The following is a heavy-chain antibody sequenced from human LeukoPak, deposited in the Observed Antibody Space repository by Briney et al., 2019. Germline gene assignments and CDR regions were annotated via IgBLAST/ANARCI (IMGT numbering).Heavy chain of an antibody. CDR3: ARVRTYCGGDCYNFEYYFDY. Sequence: PSETLSLTCTVSGESISGFYWTWIRQPPGKGLEWIGYIYYSGSTNYNPSLKSRVTISVDTSKNQFSLKLSSVTAADTAVYYCARVRTYCGGDCYNFEYYFDYWGQGTLVTVSS. V-gene: IGHV4-59*01. CDR2: IYYSGST. CDR1: GESISGFY. D-gene: IGHD2-21*02. J-gene: IGHJ4*02.